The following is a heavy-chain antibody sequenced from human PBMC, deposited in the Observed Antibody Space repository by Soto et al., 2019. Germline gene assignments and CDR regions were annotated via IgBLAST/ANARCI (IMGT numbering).Heavy chain of an antibody. CDR1: GGTFSSYA. V-gene: IGHV1-69*01. J-gene: IGHJ5*02. Sequence: QVQLVQSGAEVKKPGSSVKVSCKASGGTFSSYAISWVRQAPGQGLEWMGGIIPIFGTANYAQKFQGRVTITADESTSTADMELSSLRSEDTAVYYCARDHAYSSGGVNWFDPWGQGTLVTVSS. CDR2: IIPIFGTA. CDR3: ARDHAYSSGGVNWFDP. D-gene: IGHD6-19*01.